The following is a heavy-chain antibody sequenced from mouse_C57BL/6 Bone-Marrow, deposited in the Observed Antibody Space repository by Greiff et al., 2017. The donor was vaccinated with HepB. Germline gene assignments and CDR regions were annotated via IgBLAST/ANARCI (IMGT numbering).Heavy chain of an antibody. J-gene: IGHJ1*03. Sequence: VQLQQSGAELVRPGASVKLSCTASGFNIKDDYMHWVKQRPEQGLEWIGWIDPENGDTEYASKFQGKATITADTSSNTAYLQLSSLTSEDTAVYYCTSDGYYVWYFDVWGTVTTVTVSS. V-gene: IGHV14-4*01. CDR2: IDPENGDT. CDR3: TSDGYYVWYFDV. CDR1: GFNIKDDY. D-gene: IGHD2-3*01.